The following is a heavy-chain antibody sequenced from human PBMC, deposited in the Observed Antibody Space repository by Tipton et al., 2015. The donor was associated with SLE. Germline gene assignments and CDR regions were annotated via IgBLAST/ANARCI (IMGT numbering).Heavy chain of an antibody. CDR2: ISYSGST. J-gene: IGHJ5*02. V-gene: IGHV4-61*05. CDR3: ARRGAATGKRGWFDP. CDR1: GGSISSSNYY. D-gene: IGHD6-13*01. Sequence: TLSLTCTVSGGSISSSNYYWGWIRQPPGKGLECIGYISYSGSTNYNPSLKSRVTMSIDTSNNQFSLKLSSVTAADTAVYFCARRGAATGKRGWFDPWGQGILVTVSS.